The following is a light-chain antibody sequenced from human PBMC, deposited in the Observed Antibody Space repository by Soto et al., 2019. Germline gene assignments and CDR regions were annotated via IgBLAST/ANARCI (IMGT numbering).Light chain of an antibody. Sequence: EILLTQSPSSLSLSPGERATLSCRASQNVSSNLLVWYQQHPGQAPRLLIYDASNRATGIPARFSGTGSGTDFTLTINNLEPEDFAVYYCQVRTNWSIAFGRGTRLEIK. CDR2: DAS. J-gene: IGKJ5*01. V-gene: IGKV3-11*01. CDR1: QNVSSN. CDR3: QVRTNWSIA.